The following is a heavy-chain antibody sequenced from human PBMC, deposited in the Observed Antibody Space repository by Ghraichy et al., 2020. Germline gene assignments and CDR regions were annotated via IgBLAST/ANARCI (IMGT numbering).Heavy chain of an antibody. CDR3: ARGLRYCTSTSCPRSYAMDV. J-gene: IGHJ6*02. Sequence: GESLNISCAASGFTFSSYSMNWVRQAPGKGLEWVSSITSSGSDIYYADSVKGRFTISRDNAKNSLYLQMNSLRVEDTAVYYCARGLRYCTSTSCPRSYAMDVWGQGTTVTVSS. CDR1: GFTFSSYS. D-gene: IGHD2-2*01. CDR2: ITSSGSDI. V-gene: IGHV3-21*01.